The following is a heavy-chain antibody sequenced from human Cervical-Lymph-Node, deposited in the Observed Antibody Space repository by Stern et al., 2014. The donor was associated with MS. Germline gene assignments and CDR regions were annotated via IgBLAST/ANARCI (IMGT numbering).Heavy chain of an antibody. CDR1: GYTFASYD. V-gene: IGHV1-8*01. J-gene: IGHJ4*02. CDR3: ARTIAAAGTSWVY. CDR2: MNPNSGNT. Sequence: VQLVQSGAEVKKPGASVKVSCKASGYTFASYDINWVRQATGQGLEWMGWMNPNSGNTGYAQKFQGRVTMTRNTSISPASMELSSLRSEDTAVYYCARTIAAAGTSWVYWGQGTLVPFSS. D-gene: IGHD6-13*01.